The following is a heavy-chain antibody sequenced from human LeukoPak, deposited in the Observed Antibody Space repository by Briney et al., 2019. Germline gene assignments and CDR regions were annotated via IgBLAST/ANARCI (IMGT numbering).Heavy chain of an antibody. CDR3: ARDNADYYIDS. CDR2: IWHDGSKE. J-gene: IGHJ5*01. Sequence: GGSLRLSCAASGFTFSGHGMHWVRQAPGKGLEWVAVIWHDGSKEYCTDSVKGRLTITRDNTRNTLNLQMNSLRAEDMAVYYCARDNADYYIDSWGQGTLVTVSS. CDR1: GFTFSGHG. D-gene: IGHD3-9*01. V-gene: IGHV3-33*01.